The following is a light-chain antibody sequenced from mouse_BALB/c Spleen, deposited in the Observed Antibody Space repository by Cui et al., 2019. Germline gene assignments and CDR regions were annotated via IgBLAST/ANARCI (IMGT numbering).Light chain of an antibody. CDR3: QQGSSSTPYT. Sequence: EVVLAQLAVTITASHGEKVTITFPACSTMSTNYLHWYQQKPGSSPKLLIYRTATLAAEVVDRFSGSGGESSYTLTISCRQDEVAATYYCQQGSSSTPYTFGGGTKLEIK. V-gene: IGKV4-92*01. CDR1: STMSTNY. CDR2: RTA. J-gene: IGKJ2*01.